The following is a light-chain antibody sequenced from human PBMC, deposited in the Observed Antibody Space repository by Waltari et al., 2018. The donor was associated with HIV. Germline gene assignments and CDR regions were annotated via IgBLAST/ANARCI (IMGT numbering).Light chain of an antibody. V-gene: IGKV4-1*01. Sequence: DIVMTQSPGSLSVSEGGRATINCKSTMSVLYDANNKNYLAWYQQTPGQHPRLLFSWSSTRESGVSARFTGSGSGTDFTLTIDNVQSDDAAVYYCQQFYKIPWTFGQGTKVDI. J-gene: IGKJ1*01. CDR3: QQFYKIPWT. CDR2: WSS. CDR1: MSVLYDANNKNY.